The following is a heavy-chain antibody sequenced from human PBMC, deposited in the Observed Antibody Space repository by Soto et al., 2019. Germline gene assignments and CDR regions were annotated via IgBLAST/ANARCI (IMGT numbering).Heavy chain of an antibody. V-gene: IGHV1-3*01. CDR2: INAGNGNT. Sequence: ASVKVSCKASGYTFTSYAIHWVRQAPGQRLEWMGWINAGNGNTKYSQKFQGRVTITRDTSASTVHMELSSLGSEDTAVHYCARDPLAVAGTLDYWGQGTLVTVS. D-gene: IGHD6-19*01. J-gene: IGHJ4*02. CDR3: ARDPLAVAGTLDY. CDR1: GYTFTSYA.